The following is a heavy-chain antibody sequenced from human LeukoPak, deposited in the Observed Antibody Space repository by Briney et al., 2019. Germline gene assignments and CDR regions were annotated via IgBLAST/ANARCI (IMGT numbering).Heavy chain of an antibody. Sequence: GGSLRLSCAASGFTFSSYDMTWVRQAPGKGLEWVSSISSSSSYIYYADSVKGRFTISRDNAKNSLYLQMNSLRAEDTAVYYCATSVMVRGSNWFDPWGQGTLVTVSS. J-gene: IGHJ5*02. D-gene: IGHD3-10*01. CDR2: ISSSSSYI. CDR1: GFTFSSYD. V-gene: IGHV3-21*01. CDR3: ATSVMVRGSNWFDP.